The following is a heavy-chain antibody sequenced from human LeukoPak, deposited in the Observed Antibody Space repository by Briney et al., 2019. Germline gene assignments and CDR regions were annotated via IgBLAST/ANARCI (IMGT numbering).Heavy chain of an antibody. V-gene: IGHV1-2*02. CDR3: STLTVAGPNNDGDY. Sequence: ASVKVSCKASGYTFTGYYMHWMRQAPGQGLEWMGWINPNSGGTNYAQKFQGRVTMTRDTSISTAYMELSRLRSDDTAVYYCSTLTVAGPNNDGDYWGQGTLVTVSS. J-gene: IGHJ4*02. CDR2: INPNSGGT. D-gene: IGHD6-19*01. CDR1: GYTFTGYY.